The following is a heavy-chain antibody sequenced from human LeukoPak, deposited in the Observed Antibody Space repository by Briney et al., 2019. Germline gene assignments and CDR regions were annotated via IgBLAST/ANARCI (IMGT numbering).Heavy chain of an antibody. D-gene: IGHD4-23*01. J-gene: IGHJ6*03. V-gene: IGHV3-7*01. CDR3: ARDLEGRWPPPYYYYYMDV. CDR1: GFTFSSYW. Sequence: PGGSLRLSCAASGFTFSSYWMSWVRQAPGKGLEWVANIKQDGSEKYYVDSVKGRFTISRDNAKNSLYLQMNSLKAEDTAVYYCARDLEGRWPPPYYYYYMDVWGKGTTVAVSS. CDR2: IKQDGSEK.